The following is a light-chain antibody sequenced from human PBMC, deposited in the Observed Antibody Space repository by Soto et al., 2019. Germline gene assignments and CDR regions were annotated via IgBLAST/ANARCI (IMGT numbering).Light chain of an antibody. V-gene: IGLV2-8*01. Sequence: QSALTQPPSASGSPGQSVTISCTGTSSDVGGYNYVSWYQQHPGKAPKLMIYEVTKRPSGVPDRFSGSKSGNTASLTDSGLQAEDEADYYCCSYAGSNNLKVFGTGTKVTVL. J-gene: IGLJ1*01. CDR2: EVT. CDR1: SSDVGGYNY. CDR3: CSYAGSNNLKV.